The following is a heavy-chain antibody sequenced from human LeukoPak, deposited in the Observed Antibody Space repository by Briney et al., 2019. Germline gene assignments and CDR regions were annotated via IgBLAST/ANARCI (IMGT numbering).Heavy chain of an antibody. CDR2: ISSSSSYI. J-gene: IGHJ4*02. CDR3: ARVRELGSLGANDY. D-gene: IGHD1-26*01. CDR1: GFTFSSYS. Sequence: GGSLRLSCAASGFTFSSYSMNWVRQALGKGLEWVSSISSSSSYIYYADSVKGRFTISRDNAKNSLYLQMNSLRAEDTAVYYCARVRELGSLGANDYWGQGILVTVSS. V-gene: IGHV3-21*01.